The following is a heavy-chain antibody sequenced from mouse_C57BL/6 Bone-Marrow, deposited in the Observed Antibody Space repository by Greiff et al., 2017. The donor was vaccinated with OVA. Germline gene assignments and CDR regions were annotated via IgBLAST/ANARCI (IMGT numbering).Heavy chain of an antibody. V-gene: IGHV1-52*01. Sequence: PIQGLEWIGNIDPSDSETHYHQKFKDKATLTVDKSSSTAYMQLSSLTSEDSAVYYCARGGRRGYAMDYWGQGTSVTVSS. CDR3: ARGGRRGYAMDY. CDR2: IDPSDSET. D-gene: IGHD3-3*01. J-gene: IGHJ4*01.